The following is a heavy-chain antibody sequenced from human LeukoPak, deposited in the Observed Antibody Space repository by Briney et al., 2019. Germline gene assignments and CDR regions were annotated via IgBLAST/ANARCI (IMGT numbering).Heavy chain of an antibody. CDR1: GFTFSKFV. D-gene: IGHD2-15*01. Sequence: PGGSLRLSCAASGFTFSKFVMSWVRQAPGKGLEWVSYIDGGAVSTNYADSVKGRFTISRDNSKNTLFLQMNSLRAEDTAVYYCARAEVSCSRSTCFLHWGQGTLVTVSS. J-gene: IGHJ4*02. CDR3: ARAEVSCSRSTCFLH. V-gene: IGHV3-23*01. CDR2: IDGGAVST.